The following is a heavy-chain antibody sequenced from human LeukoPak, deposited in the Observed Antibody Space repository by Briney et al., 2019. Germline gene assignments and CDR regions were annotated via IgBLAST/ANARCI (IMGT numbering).Heavy chain of an antibody. CDR3: ARGDSYYYDSSGYSLRD. CDR1: GGTFSSYA. V-gene: IGHV1-69*13. J-gene: IGHJ4*02. D-gene: IGHD3-22*01. Sequence: ASVKVSCKASGGTFSSYAISWVRQAPGQGLEWMGGIIPIFGTANYAQKFQGRVTITADESTSTAYMELSSLRSEDTAVYYCARGDSYYYDSSGYSLRDWGQGTLVTVSS. CDR2: IIPIFGTA.